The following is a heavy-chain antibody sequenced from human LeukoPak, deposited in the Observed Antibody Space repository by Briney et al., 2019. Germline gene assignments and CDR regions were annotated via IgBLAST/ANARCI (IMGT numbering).Heavy chain of an antibody. CDR1: GFTFSSYG. D-gene: IGHD3-22*01. V-gene: IGHV3-30*18. Sequence: GGSLRLSCAASGFTFSSYGMHWVRQAPGKGLEWVAVISYDESHKNYADSVKGRFTISRDNSKNTLYLQMNSLRAEDTAVYYCAKKGYYDGSGYYMYYFDHWGQGTLVTVSS. CDR2: ISYDESHK. CDR3: AKKGYYDGSGYYMYYFDH. J-gene: IGHJ4*02.